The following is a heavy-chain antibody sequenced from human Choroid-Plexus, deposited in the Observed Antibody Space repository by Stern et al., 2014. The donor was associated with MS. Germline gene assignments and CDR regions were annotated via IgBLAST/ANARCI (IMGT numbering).Heavy chain of an antibody. CDR3: AKDRQYLTYFFDH. CDR1: GFTLGSCA. J-gene: IGHJ5*02. D-gene: IGHD2/OR15-2a*01. CDR2: VSYDGSNK. V-gene: IGHV3-30*18. Sequence: VQLVQSGGGVVQPGRPLRLSCVASGFTLGSCAMHWVRQAPGKGLEWVAGVSYDGSNKYYADSVKGRFTISRGNSQNTLYMQMSSLRPEDTAVYYCAKDRQYLTYFFDHWGQGSLVTVSS.